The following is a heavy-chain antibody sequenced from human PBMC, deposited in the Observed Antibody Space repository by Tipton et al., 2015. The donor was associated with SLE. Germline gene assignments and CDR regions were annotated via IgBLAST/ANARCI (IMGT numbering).Heavy chain of an antibody. CDR3: ARAAAGTNWFDP. J-gene: IGHJ5*02. CDR1: GYSISSGYY. CDR2: IYTSGST. D-gene: IGHD6-13*01. V-gene: IGHV4-61*02. Sequence: TLSLTCTVSGYSISSGYYWGWIRQPAGKGLEWIGRIYTSGSTNYNPSLKSRVTISVDTSKNQFSLKLSSVTAADTAVYYCARAAAGTNWFDPWGQGTLVTVSS.